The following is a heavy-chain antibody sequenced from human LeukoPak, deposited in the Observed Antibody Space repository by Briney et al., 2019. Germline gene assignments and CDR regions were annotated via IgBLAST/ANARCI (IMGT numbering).Heavy chain of an antibody. CDR3: ARHDFWSGYLQPFDY. Sequence: SETLSLTCTVSGGSISSYYWSWIRQPPGKGLEWIGYIYYNGSTNYNPSLKSRVTILIDTPKNQFSLKLSSVTAADTAVYYCARHDFWSGYLQPFDYWGQGTLVTVSS. CDR1: GGSISSYY. D-gene: IGHD3-3*01. CDR2: IYYNGST. J-gene: IGHJ4*02. V-gene: IGHV4-59*01.